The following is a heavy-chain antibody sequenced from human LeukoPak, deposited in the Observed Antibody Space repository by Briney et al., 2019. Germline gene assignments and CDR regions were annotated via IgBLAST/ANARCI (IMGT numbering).Heavy chain of an antibody. CDR2: ISAYNGNT. CDR1: GYTFTSYG. V-gene: IGHV1-18*01. D-gene: IGHD6-19*01. CDR3: ARMIAVAGGYYYGLDV. Sequence: ASVKVSCKASGYTFTSYGISWVRQAPGQGLEWMGWISAYNGNTNYAQKLQGRVTMTTDTSTSTAYMELRSLRSDDTAVYYCARMIAVAGGYYYGLDVWGQGTTVTVSS. J-gene: IGHJ6*02.